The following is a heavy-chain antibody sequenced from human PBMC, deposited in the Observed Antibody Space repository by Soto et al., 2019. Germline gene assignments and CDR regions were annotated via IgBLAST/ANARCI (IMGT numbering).Heavy chain of an antibody. D-gene: IGHD5-12*01. J-gene: IGHJ4*02. CDR2: IYHSGST. Sequence: SETLSLTCAVSGGSISSSNWWSWVRQPPGKGLEWIGEIYHSGSTNYNPSLKSRVTKSVDKYKNQFSLKLSFVTAADTAVFYCARGRYPHEGMATDYFDYWGQGTLVTV. CDR3: ARGRYPHEGMATDYFDY. CDR1: GGSISSSNW. V-gene: IGHV4-4*02.